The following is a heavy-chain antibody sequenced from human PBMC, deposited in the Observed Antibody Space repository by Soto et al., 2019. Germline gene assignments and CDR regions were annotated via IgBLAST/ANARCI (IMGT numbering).Heavy chain of an antibody. CDR2: IIPIFGTA. V-gene: IGHV1-69*13. Sequence: GGPVKVSRKSFGGTLSSYSISWGRQAPGQGLEWIGGIIPIFGTANYAQKFQGRVTITADESTSTAYMELSSLRSEDTAVYYCARDLYSSGPPDAFDIWGQGTMVTVSS. CDR1: GGTLSSYS. J-gene: IGHJ3*02. D-gene: IGHD6-19*01. CDR3: ARDLYSSGPPDAFDI.